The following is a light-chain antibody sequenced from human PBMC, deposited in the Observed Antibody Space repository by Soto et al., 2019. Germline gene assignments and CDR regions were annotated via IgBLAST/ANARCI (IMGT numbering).Light chain of an antibody. V-gene: IGLV2-14*01. J-gene: IGLJ2*01. CDR3: TSYTTSSTVV. CDR2: DVT. CDR1: SSDVVGYDY. Sequence: QSALTQPASVSGSPGQSITISCTGTSSDVVGYDYVSWYQQHPGKAPKLMIYDVTDRPSGVSSRFSGSKSGNTASLTISGLQDDDESDYYCTSYTTSSTVVFGGGTKLTVL.